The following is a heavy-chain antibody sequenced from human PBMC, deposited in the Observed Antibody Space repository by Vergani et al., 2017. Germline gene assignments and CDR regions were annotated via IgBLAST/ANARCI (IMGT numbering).Heavy chain of an antibody. D-gene: IGHD1-1*01. Sequence: EVQLVESGGGLVKPGGSLRLSCAASGFTFSSYSMNWVRQAPGKGLEWVSSISSSSSYIYYADSVKGRFTISRDNAKNSLYLQMNSLRAEDTAVYYCARSAGTSGDYMDVRGQGTTVTVSS. V-gene: IGHV3-21*01. J-gene: IGHJ6*03. CDR1: GFTFSSYS. CDR2: ISSSSSYI. CDR3: ARSAGTSGDYMDV.